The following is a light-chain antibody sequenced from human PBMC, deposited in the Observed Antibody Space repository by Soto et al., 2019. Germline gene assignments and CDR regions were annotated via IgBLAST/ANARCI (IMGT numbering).Light chain of an antibody. CDR1: QSVSSN. CDR3: QQYNNWQYT. CDR2: VAS. J-gene: IGKJ2*01. Sequence: EIVMTQSPATLSVSPGEGATLSCRASQSVSSNLAWYQQKPGQAPRLLIYVASTRATGIPARFSDSGSGTEFTLTISSLQSEDFAVYYCQQYNNWQYTFGQGTKLEIK. V-gene: IGKV3-15*01.